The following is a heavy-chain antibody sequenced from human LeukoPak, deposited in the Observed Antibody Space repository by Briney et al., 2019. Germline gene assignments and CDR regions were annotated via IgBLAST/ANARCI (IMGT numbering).Heavy chain of an antibody. CDR2: INPNSSGT. Sequence: ASVKVSCKASGYTFTGYYMHWVRQAPGQGLEWMGWINPNSSGTNYAQKFQGRVTMTRDTSISTAYMELSRLRSDDTAVYYCARGEGMATIVYFDYWGQGTLVTVSS. V-gene: IGHV1-2*02. D-gene: IGHD5-12*01. J-gene: IGHJ4*02. CDR3: ARGEGMATIVYFDY. CDR1: GYTFTGYY.